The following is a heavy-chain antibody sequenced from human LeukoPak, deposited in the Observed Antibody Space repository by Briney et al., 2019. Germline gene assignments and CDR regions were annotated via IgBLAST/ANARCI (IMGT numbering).Heavy chain of an antibody. D-gene: IGHD3-10*01. V-gene: IGHV4-30-2*01. CDR3: ARETYYYGSGSYSPDRPYFDY. J-gene: IGHJ4*02. CDR2: IYHSGST. CDR1: GGSISSGGYY. Sequence: SQTLSPTCTVSGGSISSGGYYWSWIRQPPGKGLEWIGYIYHSGSTYYNPSLKSRVTISVDKSKNQFSLKLSSVTAADTAVYYCARETYYYGSGSYSPDRPYFDYWGQGTLVTVSS.